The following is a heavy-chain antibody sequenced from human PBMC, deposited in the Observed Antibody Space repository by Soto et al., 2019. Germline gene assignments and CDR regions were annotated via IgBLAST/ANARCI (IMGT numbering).Heavy chain of an antibody. CDR1: GFTFSSYW. CDR2: IKPDGSEK. J-gene: IGHJ4*02. CDR3: VRDAHRGGDFDY. Sequence: PGGSLRLSCAAPGFTFSSYWMVWVRQAPGKGLEWVANIKPDGSEKYYVDSVKGRFTISRDNARKSLYLQMNSLRAEDTAVYYCVRDAHRGGDFDYWGQGTLVTSPQ. V-gene: IGHV3-7*04. D-gene: IGHD3-10*01.